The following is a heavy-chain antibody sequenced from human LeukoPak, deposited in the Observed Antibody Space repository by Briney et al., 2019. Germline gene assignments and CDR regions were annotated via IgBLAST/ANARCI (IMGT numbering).Heavy chain of an antibody. CDR2: ISGSGGRT. J-gene: IGHJ4*02. V-gene: IGHV3-23*01. D-gene: IGHD5-18*01. Sequence: PGGSLRLSCAASGFTFSSYAMSWVRQAPGQGLEWVSGISGSGGRTYYADSVKGRFTITRDNTKNTLYLQMNSLRAKDAAVYYCAKDSRGYNYVRVFDYWGQGTLVTVSS. CDR1: GFTFSSYA. CDR3: AKDSRGYNYVRVFDY.